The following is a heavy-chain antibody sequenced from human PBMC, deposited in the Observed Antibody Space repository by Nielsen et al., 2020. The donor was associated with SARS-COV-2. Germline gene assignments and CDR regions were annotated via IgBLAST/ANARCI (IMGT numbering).Heavy chain of an antibody. V-gene: IGHV3-48*03. Sequence: GESLKISCEASGFTFSSHEMNWVRQAPGKGLEWVSYISRSGNAIYYADSVKGRFTISRDNAKNSLYLQMNSLRAEDTAVYYCARDPQNIGYGMDVWGQGTTVTVSS. CDR2: ISRSGNAI. J-gene: IGHJ6*02. CDR3: ARDPQNIGYGMDV. CDR1: GFTFSSHE. D-gene: IGHD2/OR15-2a*01.